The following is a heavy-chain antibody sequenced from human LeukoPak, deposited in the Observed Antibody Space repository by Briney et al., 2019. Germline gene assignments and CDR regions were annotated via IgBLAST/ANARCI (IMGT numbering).Heavy chain of an antibody. CDR2: INPSDGST. CDR3: ARDVAREFDY. J-gene: IGHJ4*02. V-gene: IGHV1-46*01. CDR1: GYTFTGYY. Sequence: ASVKVSCKASGYTFTGYYIHWVRQAPGQGLEWMGVINPSDGSTNYAQKYQDRVTMTRDTSTRTVYMQLSSLRSDDTAVYYCARDVAREFDYWGQGTLVTVSS.